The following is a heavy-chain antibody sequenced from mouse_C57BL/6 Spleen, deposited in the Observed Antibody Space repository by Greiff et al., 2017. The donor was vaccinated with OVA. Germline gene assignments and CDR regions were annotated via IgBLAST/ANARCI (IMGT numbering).Heavy chain of an antibody. CDR1: GYTFTSYW. Sequence: VQLQQPGAELVRPGTSVKLSCKASGYTFTSYWMHWVKQRPGQGLEWIGVIDPSDSYTNYNQKFKGKATLTVDTSSSTAYMQLSSLTSEDSAVYYCARRRDYDGRGDFDYWGQGTTLTVSS. D-gene: IGHD2-4*01. V-gene: IGHV1-59*01. CDR2: IDPSDSYT. CDR3: ARRRDYDGRGDFDY. J-gene: IGHJ2*01.